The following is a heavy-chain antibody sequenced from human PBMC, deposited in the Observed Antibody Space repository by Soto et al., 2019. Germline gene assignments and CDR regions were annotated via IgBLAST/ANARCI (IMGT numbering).Heavy chain of an antibody. CDR1: GGSISSYY. V-gene: IGHV4-59*01. Sequence: SETLSLTCTVSGGSISSYYWSWIRQPPGKGLEWIGYIYYSGSTNYNPSLKSRVTISVDTSKNQFSLKLTSVTAADTVVYYCARRYGGNFDYWGQGTLVTVS. CDR3: ARRYGGNFDY. CDR2: IYYSGST. J-gene: IGHJ4*02. D-gene: IGHD1-26*01.